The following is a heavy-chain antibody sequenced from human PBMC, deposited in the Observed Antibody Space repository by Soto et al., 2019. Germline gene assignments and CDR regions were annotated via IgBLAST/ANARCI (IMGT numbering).Heavy chain of an antibody. CDR2: IHHTGST. CDR1: GRSISEINSY. Sequence: SETLSLTCSVSGRSISEINSYWGWIRQTPGEGLEWIGTIHHTGSTYYNPSLKSRVIISLDTSKNQFSLKLSSVTAADTALYYCARPEGGYGSGYSWFDPWGQGARVTVSS. CDR3: ARPEGGYGSGYSWFDP. V-gene: IGHV4-39*01. D-gene: IGHD5-12*01. J-gene: IGHJ5*02.